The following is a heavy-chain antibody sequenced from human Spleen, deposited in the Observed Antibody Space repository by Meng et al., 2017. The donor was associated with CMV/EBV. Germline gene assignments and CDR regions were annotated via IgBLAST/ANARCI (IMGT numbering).Heavy chain of an antibody. CDR2: VGGCDGDT. CDR1: GYTFSRYG. D-gene: IGHD1-26*01. Sequence: ASMKVSCKASGYTFSRYGISWVRQAPGQGLEWMGWVGGCDGDTNYAPELQGRVTMTADTSTNTAYMEFRSLRSDDTAVYYCARDWECLARSDVFDIWGQGTMVTVSS. J-gene: IGHJ3*02. CDR3: ARDWECLARSDVFDI. V-gene: IGHV1-18*01.